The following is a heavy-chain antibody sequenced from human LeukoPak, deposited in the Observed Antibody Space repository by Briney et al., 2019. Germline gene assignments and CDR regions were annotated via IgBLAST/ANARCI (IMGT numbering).Heavy chain of an antibody. J-gene: IGHJ4*02. CDR1: GFTFSSYS. Sequence: GGSLRLSCAASGFTFSSYSMNWVRQAPGKGLEWVGRIKSKTDGETTDCAAPVRGRFTLSRDDSKNTVYLQMNSLKTEDTAVYYCTTDTATIAAAGTGPYWGQGALVTVSS. V-gene: IGHV3-15*01. CDR3: TTDTATIAAAGTGPY. D-gene: IGHD6-13*01. CDR2: IKSKTDGETT.